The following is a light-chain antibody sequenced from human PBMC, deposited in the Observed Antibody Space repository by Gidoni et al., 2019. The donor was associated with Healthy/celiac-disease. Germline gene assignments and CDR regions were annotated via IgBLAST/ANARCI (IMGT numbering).Light chain of an antibody. CDR3: QQYNNWPLT. CDR1: QSVSSN. J-gene: IGKJ4*01. Sequence: EIVMTQSPATLSVSPGERATLSCRASQSVSSNLAWYQQKPGQAPRLLIYGASTSATGIPARFSGSGSGTEFTLPISSLQSEDFAVYYCQQYNNWPLTFGGWTKVEIK. CDR2: GAS. V-gene: IGKV3-15*01.